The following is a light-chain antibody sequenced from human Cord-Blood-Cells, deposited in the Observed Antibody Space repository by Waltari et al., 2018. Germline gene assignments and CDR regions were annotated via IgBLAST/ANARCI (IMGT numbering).Light chain of an antibody. CDR2: WAS. V-gene: IGKV4-1*01. CDR1: QSVLYSSNNKNY. CDR3: QQYYSTPHT. Sequence: DIMMTQSPDSLAVSLGERATINCKSSQSVLYSSNNKNYLAWYQQKPGQPPKLLIYWASTRESGVPDRFSGSGSGTEFTLTISSLQAEDVAVYYCQQYYSTPHTFGQGTKLEIK. J-gene: IGKJ2*01.